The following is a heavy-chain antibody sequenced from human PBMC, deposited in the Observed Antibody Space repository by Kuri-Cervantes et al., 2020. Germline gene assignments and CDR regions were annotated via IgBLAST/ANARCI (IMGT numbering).Heavy chain of an antibody. Sequence: ESLKISCTVSGGSVSSGSYYWSWIRQPPGKGLEWIGSFYYSGRTNYNSSLKSRITITVDTSKNQLSLKLSSVTAADTAVYYFARTLGGSSWWNWFDPWGQGTLVTVSS. J-gene: IGHJ5*02. V-gene: IGHV4-61*01. D-gene: IGHD6-13*01. CDR3: ARTLGGSSWWNWFDP. CDR2: FYYSGRT. CDR1: GGSVSSGSYY.